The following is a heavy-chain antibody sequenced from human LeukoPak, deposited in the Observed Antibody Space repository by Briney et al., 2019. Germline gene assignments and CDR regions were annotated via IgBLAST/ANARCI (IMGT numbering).Heavy chain of an antibody. Sequence: SETLSLTCTVSSDSINRDSWSWVRQPPGTGLEWIGNISYSGTTNYNPSLKRRDTMSVDTSKNQISLKLYSVTAADSAVYYCGRQLEAYGLAADYWGQGTLVTVSS. V-gene: IGHV4-59*08. D-gene: IGHD3/OR15-3a*01. CDR1: SDSINRDS. CDR2: ISYSGTT. J-gene: IGHJ4*02. CDR3: GRQLEAYGLAADY.